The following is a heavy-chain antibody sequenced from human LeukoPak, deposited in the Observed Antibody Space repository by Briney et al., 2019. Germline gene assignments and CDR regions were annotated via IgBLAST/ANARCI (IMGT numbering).Heavy chain of an antibody. CDR3: ARGVAYCGGDCYPIAP. D-gene: IGHD2-21*02. V-gene: IGHV1-2*02. CDR1: GYTFTGYY. CDR2: INPNSGGT. J-gene: IGHJ5*02. Sequence: ASVKVSCRASGYTFTGYYMHWVRQAPGQGLEWMGWINPNSGGTNYAQKFQGRVTMTRDTSISTAYMELSRLRSDDTAVYYRARGVAYCGGDCYPIAPWGQGTLVTVSS.